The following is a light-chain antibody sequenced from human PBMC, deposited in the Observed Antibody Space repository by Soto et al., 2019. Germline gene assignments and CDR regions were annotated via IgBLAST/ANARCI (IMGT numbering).Light chain of an antibody. CDR3: HQYGSIPLT. Sequence: EVVLTQSPGTLSLSPGERATLSCRASQSVTNNFLAWFQQKPGQAPRLLIYGAFRRATGIPDRFSGVGSGTDFTLTITRLGPEDSAVYYCHQYGSIPLTFGGGTKVEIK. J-gene: IGKJ4*01. V-gene: IGKV3-20*01. CDR1: QSVTNNF. CDR2: GAF.